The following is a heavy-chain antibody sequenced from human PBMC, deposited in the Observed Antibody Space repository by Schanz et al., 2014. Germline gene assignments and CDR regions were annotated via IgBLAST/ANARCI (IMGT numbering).Heavy chain of an antibody. V-gene: IGHV3-23*04. CDR1: GFTFSSYG. CDR2: ISSSGST. D-gene: IGHD2-15*01. CDR3: AKVREWWPYYFDY. Sequence: VQLVESGGGLVKPGGSLRLSCAASGFTFSSYGMSWVCQAPGKGLEWVSGISSSGSTYFADSVKGRFTISRDNSDNTLFLQMNSLRAEDTAVYYCAKVREWWPYYFDYWGQGTLVTVSS. J-gene: IGHJ4*02.